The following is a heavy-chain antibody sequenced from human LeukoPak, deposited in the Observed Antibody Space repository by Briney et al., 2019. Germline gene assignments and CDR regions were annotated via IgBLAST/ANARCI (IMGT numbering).Heavy chain of an antibody. CDR3: ARVSYYGSGMGQNDY. D-gene: IGHD3-10*01. CDR2: KKQDGSEK. V-gene: IGHV3-7*01. Sequence: GGSLSFSVAASGFTFITYGMSWFPQPPGKGREGWPTKKQDGSEKYYVDSVKGRFTISRDNAKNSLYLQMNSLRAEDTAVYYCARVSYYGSGMGQNDYWGQGTLVTVSS. J-gene: IGHJ4*02. CDR1: GFTFITYG.